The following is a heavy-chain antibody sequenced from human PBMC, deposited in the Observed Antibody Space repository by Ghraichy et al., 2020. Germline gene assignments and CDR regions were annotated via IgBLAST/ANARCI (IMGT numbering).Heavy chain of an antibody. J-gene: IGHJ4*02. V-gene: IGHV4-34*01. Sequence: SETLSLTCAVYGGSFSGYYWSWIRQPPGKGLEWIGEINHSGSTNYNPSLKSRVTISVDTSKNQFSLKLSSVTAADTAVYYWARARFVDPFDYWGQGTLVTVSS. CDR3: ARARFVDPFDY. D-gene: IGHD5-24*01. CDR1: GGSFSGYY. CDR2: INHSGST.